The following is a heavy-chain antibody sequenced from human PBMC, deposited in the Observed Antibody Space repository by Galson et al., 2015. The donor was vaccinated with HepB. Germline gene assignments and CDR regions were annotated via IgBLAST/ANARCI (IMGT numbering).Heavy chain of an antibody. Sequence: CAISGDSVSSNTAAWNWIRQSPSRGLEWLGRTYYRSKWYQDYAVSVKSRMTINSDTSKNQFSLHLNSVTTEDTAVYYCARVRTRRPPPYYYGLDVWGHGTTVTGSS. J-gene: IGHJ6*02. V-gene: IGHV6-1*01. CDR3: ARVRTRRPPPYYYGLDV. CDR2: TYYRSKWYQ. CDR1: GDSVSSNTAA.